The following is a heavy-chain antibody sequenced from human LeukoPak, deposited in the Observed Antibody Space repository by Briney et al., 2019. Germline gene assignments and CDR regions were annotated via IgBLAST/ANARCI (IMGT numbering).Heavy chain of an antibody. J-gene: IGHJ5*02. V-gene: IGHV3-23*01. CDR1: GFTFSSYA. D-gene: IGHD4-17*01. CDR2: ISGSGGSK. Sequence: PGGSLRLSCAASGFTFSSYAMSWVRQAPGKGLEGFSAISGSGGSKYYADSVKGRFTISRDNSKNTLYLQMNSLRAEDTALYYCAKDPDYGDYSNWFDPWGQGTLVTVSS. CDR3: AKDPDYGDYSNWFDP.